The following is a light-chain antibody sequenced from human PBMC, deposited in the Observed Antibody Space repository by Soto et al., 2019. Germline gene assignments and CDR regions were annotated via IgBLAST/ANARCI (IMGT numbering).Light chain of an antibody. CDR3: SSYAGSNNYV. Sequence: QSALTQPASVSGSPGQSITISCTGTSSDVGRYDLVSWYRKHPGEAPKLMIYEVSKRPSGVPDRFSGSKSGNTASLTVSGLQAEDEADYYCSSYAGSNNYVFGTGTKV. J-gene: IGLJ1*01. CDR2: EVS. V-gene: IGLV2-8*01. CDR1: SSDVGRYDL.